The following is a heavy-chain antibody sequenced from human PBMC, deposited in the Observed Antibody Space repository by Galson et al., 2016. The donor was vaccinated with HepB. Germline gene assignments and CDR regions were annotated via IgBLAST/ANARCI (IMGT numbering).Heavy chain of an antibody. CDR3: AKHREYYYGSGNFNWFDP. Sequence: SLRLSCAASGFTFSSYAMSWVHQAPGKGLKWVSSIGGGADTYYADSVKGRFIISRDNSKNTLYLQMNSLRAEDTAIYYCAKHREYYYGSGNFNWFDPWGQGTLVTVSS. CDR2: IGGGADT. D-gene: IGHD3-10*01. V-gene: IGHV3-23*01. J-gene: IGHJ5*02. CDR1: GFTFSSYA.